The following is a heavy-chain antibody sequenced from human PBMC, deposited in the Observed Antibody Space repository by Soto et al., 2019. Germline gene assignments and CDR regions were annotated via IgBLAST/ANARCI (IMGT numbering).Heavy chain of an antibody. CDR1: GGTFSSYT. J-gene: IGHJ4*02. Sequence: ASVKVSCKASGGTFSSYTISWVRQAPGQGLEWMGRIIPILGIANYAQKFQGRVTITADKSTSTAYMELSSLRSEDTAVYYCARGYMGAGYYLDYWGQGTLVTVSS. CDR3: ARGYMGAGYYLDY. D-gene: IGHD3-9*01. V-gene: IGHV1-69*02. CDR2: IIPILGIA.